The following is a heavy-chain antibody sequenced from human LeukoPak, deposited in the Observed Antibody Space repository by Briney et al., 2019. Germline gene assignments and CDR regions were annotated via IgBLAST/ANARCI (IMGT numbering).Heavy chain of an antibody. CDR2: IYPGDSDI. D-gene: IGHD3-10*01. CDR1: GYSFTSYW. Sequence: GESLKISCKGSGYSFTSYWIGWVRQMPGKGLEWMGIIYPGDSDIRYSPSFQGQVAISADKSISTAYLQWSSLKASDTAMYYCARHAITMVRGVIITGLYFDYWGQGTLVTVSS. J-gene: IGHJ4*02. CDR3: ARHAITMVRGVIITGLYFDY. V-gene: IGHV5-51*01.